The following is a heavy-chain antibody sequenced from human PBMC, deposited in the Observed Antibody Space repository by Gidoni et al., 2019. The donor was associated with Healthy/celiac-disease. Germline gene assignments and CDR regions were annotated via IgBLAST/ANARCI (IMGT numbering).Heavy chain of an antibody. CDR2: ISGSGGST. J-gene: IGHJ4*02. CDR3: AKDGSGSVKIRGGYFDY. Sequence: EVQLLESGGGLVQPGGSLRLSCAASGFTFSSYAMSWVRQAPGKGLEWVSAISGSGGSTYYADSVKGRFTISRDNSKNTLYLQMNSLRAEDTAVYYCAKDGSGSVKIRGGYFDYWGQGTLVTVSS. CDR1: GFTFSSYA. V-gene: IGHV3-23*01. D-gene: IGHD3-10*01.